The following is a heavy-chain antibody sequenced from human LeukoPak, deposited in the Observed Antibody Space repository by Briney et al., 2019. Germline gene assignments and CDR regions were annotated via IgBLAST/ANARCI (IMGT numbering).Heavy chain of an antibody. V-gene: IGHV3-21*01. J-gene: IGHJ4*02. CDR3: ARAPRGTGAFDY. CDR1: GFTFSSYS. CDR2: ISSSSSYI. Sequence: TGGSLRLSCAASGFTFSSYSMNWVRQAPGKGLEWVSSISSSSSYIYYADSVKGRFTISRDNAKNSLYLQMNSLRAEDTAVYYCARAPRGTGAFDYWGQGTLVTVSS. D-gene: IGHD1-1*01.